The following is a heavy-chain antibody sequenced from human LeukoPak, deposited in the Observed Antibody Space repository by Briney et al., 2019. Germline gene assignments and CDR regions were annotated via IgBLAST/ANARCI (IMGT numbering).Heavy chain of an antibody. J-gene: IGHJ6*03. CDR1: GFTFSSYA. CDR2: INYNGAGT. V-gene: IGHV3-23*01. D-gene: IGHD3-16*01. CDR3: AKGLRTGVGPYMGYHYYMDV. Sequence: PGGSLRLSCAASGFTFSSYAMSWVRQAPGKGLKWVSTINYNGAGTYYADSVKGRFTISRDNSYNTVSLQMNGLRDEDTGVYYCAKGLRTGVGPYMGYHYYMDVWGKGATVTVSS.